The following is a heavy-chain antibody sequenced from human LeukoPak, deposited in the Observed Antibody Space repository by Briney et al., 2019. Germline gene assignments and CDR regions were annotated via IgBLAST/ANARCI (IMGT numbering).Heavy chain of an antibody. D-gene: IGHD3-22*01. CDR3: ARQMDYYDSSGYTY. V-gene: IGHV4-39*01. CDR2: IYYSGST. Sequence: ESSETLSLTCTVSGGSISSSSYYWGWIRQPPGRGLEWIGSIYYSGSTYYNPSLKSRVTISVDTSKNQFSLKLSSVTAADTAVYYCARQMDYYDSSGYTYWGQGTLVTVSS. CDR1: GGSISSSSYY. J-gene: IGHJ4*02.